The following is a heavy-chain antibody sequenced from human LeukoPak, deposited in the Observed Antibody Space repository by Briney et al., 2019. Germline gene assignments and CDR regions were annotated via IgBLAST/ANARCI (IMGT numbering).Heavy chain of an antibody. D-gene: IGHD3-16*01. CDR2: INWNGGST. CDR1: GFTFDDYG. CDR3: ARGGSGGWGYYYYYMDV. V-gene: IGHV3-20*04. J-gene: IGHJ6*03. Sequence: GGSLRLSCAASGFTFDDYGMSWVRQAPGKGLEWVSGINWNGGSTGYADSVKGRFTISRDNAKKSLYLQMNSLGAEDAALYYCARGGSGGWGYYYYYMDVWGKGTTVTVSS.